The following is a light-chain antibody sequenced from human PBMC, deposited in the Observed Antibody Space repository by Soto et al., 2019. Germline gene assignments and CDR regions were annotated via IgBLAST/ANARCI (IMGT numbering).Light chain of an antibody. V-gene: IGKV1-5*01. CDR2: DAS. Sequence: IQMTQSPSTLSASVGDSVTITCRASHNIAKWLAWYQQKPGRVPRLLIYDASTLQTGVPSRFSGSGSGTEFTLTITGLRPDDFATYYCQHLDTNWPFGQGTKVDIK. J-gene: IGKJ1*01. CDR1: HNIAKW. CDR3: QHLDTNWP.